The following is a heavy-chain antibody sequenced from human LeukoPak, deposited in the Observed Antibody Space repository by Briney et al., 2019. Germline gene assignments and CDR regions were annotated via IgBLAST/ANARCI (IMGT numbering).Heavy chain of an antibody. CDR2: INHSGST. CDR3: ARQSWSRVSNYFDY. Sequence: PSETLSLTCAVYGGSFSGYYWSWIRQPPGKGLEWIGEINHSGSTNYNPSLKSRVTISVDTSKNQFSLKLSSVTAADTAVYYCARQSWSRVSNYFDYWGQGTLVTVSS. V-gene: IGHV4-34*01. J-gene: IGHJ4*02. D-gene: IGHD6-13*01. CDR1: GGSFSGYY.